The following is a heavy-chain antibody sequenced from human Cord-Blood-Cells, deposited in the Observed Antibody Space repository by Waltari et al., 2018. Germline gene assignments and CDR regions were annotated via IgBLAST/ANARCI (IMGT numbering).Heavy chain of an antibody. CDR3: ARGWGIGSSWYWGAEYFQH. Sequence: QVQLQQWGAGLLKPSETLSLTCAVYGGSFSGYYWSWIRQPPGQGLEWFGEINHSGSTNYHPSLKSRVTISVDTSKNQFSLKLSSVTAADTAVYYCARGWGIGSSWYWGAEYFQHWGQGTLVTVSS. CDR1: GGSFSGYY. V-gene: IGHV4-34*01. D-gene: IGHD6-13*01. CDR2: INHSGST. J-gene: IGHJ1*01.